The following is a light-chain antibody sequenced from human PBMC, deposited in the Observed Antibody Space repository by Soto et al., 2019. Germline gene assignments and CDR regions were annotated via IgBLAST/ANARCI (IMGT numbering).Light chain of an antibody. CDR3: SSYTSSSTQV. CDR2: EVS. Sequence: QSALTQPASVSGSPGQSITISCTGTSSDVGGYNYVSWYQQHPGKAPKLMIYEVSNRPSGVSNRFSGSKSGNTAPLTISGLQAEDEADYYCSSYTSSSTQVFGGGTQVTGL. V-gene: IGLV2-14*01. J-gene: IGLJ2*01. CDR1: SSDVGGYNY.